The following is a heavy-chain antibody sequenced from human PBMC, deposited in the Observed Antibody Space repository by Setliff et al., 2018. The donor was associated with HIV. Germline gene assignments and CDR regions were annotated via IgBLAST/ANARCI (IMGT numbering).Heavy chain of an antibody. Sequence: ASVKVSCKAPGYTFTGYYLHWLRQAPGQGLEWMGYIIPDSGDTKYSQKFQGRVTMTRDTSITTAFMELSRLRSDDTAVYYCARVGGTYSYDTDGFFSFYFEIWGRGTLVTVSS. J-gene: IGHJ4*02. CDR2: IIPDSGDT. CDR1: GYTFTGYY. V-gene: IGHV1-2*02. CDR3: ARVGGTYSYDTDGFFSFYFEI. D-gene: IGHD3-22*01.